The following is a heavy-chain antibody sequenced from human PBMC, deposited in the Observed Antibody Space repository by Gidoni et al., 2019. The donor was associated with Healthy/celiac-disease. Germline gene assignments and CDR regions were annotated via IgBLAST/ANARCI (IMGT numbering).Heavy chain of an antibody. Sequence: QVQLVQSGAEVKKPGASVKVSCKASGYTFTSYDINWGRQATGQGLEWMGWMNPNSGNTGYAQKFQGRVTMTRNTSISTAYMELSSLRSEDTAVYYCARTYYYDSSGYPPNDAFDIWGQGTMVTVSS. V-gene: IGHV1-8*01. CDR1: GYTFTSYD. J-gene: IGHJ3*02. CDR2: MNPNSGNT. D-gene: IGHD3-22*01. CDR3: ARTYYYDSSGYPPNDAFDI.